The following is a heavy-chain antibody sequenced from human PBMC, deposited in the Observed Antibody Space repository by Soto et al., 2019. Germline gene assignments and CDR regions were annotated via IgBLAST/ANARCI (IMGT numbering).Heavy chain of an antibody. Sequence: GGSLRLSCAASGFTFSSYWMSWVRQAPGKGLEWVANIKQDGSEKYYVDSVKGRFTISRDNAKNSLYLQMNSLRAEDTAVYYCARDILTGYVYYYYYMDVWGKGTTVTVSS. CDR2: IKQDGSEK. D-gene: IGHD3-9*01. J-gene: IGHJ6*03. CDR1: GFTFSSYW. CDR3: ARDILTGYVYYYYYMDV. V-gene: IGHV3-7*01.